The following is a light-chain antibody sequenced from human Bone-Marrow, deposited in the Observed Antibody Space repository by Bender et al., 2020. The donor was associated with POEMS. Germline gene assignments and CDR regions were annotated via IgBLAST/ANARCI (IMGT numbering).Light chain of an antibody. CDR3: SSWDDSLSGWV. Sequence: QSALTQPASVSGSPGQSITISCTGTGNDIGSYNLVSWYQQHPGKAPKLLIYEGKKRPSGVPARFSGSKSGTSASLAISDIQSEDEGDYYCSSWDDSLSGWVFGGGTKLTVL. CDR2: EGK. V-gene: IGLV2-23*01. CDR1: GNDIGSYNL. J-gene: IGLJ3*02.